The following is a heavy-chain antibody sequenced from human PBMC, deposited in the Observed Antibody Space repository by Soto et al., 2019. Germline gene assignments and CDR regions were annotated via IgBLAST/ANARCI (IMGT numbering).Heavy chain of an antibody. CDR2: ISAYNGNT. D-gene: IGHD3-10*01. Sequence: ASGKVSCKASGYTFTSYCISWVRQAPGQGLEWMGWISAYNGNTNYAQKLQGRVTMTTDTSTSTAYMELRSLRSDDTAVYYCARGDVLLWFGEPTPTAFDIWGQGTMVTVSS. J-gene: IGHJ3*02. V-gene: IGHV1-18*01. CDR1: GYTFTSYC. CDR3: ARGDVLLWFGEPTPTAFDI.